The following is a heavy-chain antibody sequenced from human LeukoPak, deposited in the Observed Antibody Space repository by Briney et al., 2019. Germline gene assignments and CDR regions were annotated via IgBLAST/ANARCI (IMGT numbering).Heavy chain of an antibody. D-gene: IGHD1-1*01. J-gene: IGHJ4*02. CDR2: INPDSGGT. V-gene: IGHV1-2*02. Sequence: GASVKVSCKASGYTFTGYYMHWVRQAPGQGLEWMGWINPDSGGTNYAQKFQDRVTMTRDTSISTAYMEVSSLRSDDTAVYYCARDRGTTATTVFDFDYWGPGTVVTVSS. CDR1: GYTFTGYY. CDR3: ARDRGTTATTVFDFDY.